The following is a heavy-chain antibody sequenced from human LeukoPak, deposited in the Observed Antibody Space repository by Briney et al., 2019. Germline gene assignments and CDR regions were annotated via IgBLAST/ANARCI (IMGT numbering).Heavy chain of an antibody. Sequence: SGPALVKPTQTLTLTCTFSGFSLSTSGMCLTWIRQPPGKALEWLARIDWDDDKYYITSLKTRLTISKDPSKNQVVLTMTNMDPVDTATYYCARFMTTETGGFDYWGQGTLVTVSS. CDR3: ARFMTTETGGFDY. CDR1: GFSLSTSGMC. CDR2: IDWDDDK. D-gene: IGHD4-17*01. V-gene: IGHV2-70*11. J-gene: IGHJ4*02.